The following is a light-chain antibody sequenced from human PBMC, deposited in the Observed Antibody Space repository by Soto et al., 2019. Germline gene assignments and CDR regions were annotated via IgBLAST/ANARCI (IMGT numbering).Light chain of an antibody. Sequence: QSVLTKPPSVSGAPGQRVTISCTGSSSNIGSTYDVHWYQKLPGTATKLLIYANTNRPSGVPDRFSGAKSGTSASLAITGLQDEDAADYYCQSYDSSLSGVVFGGGTKLTVL. CDR1: SSNIGSTYD. V-gene: IGLV1-40*01. CDR3: QSYDSSLSGVV. CDR2: ANT. J-gene: IGLJ3*02.